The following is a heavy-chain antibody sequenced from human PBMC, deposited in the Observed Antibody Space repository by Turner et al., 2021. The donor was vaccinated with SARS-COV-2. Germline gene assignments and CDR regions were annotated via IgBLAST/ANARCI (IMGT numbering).Heavy chain of an antibody. CDR3: ATRRTTLPQ. CDR2: IYSGGSR. Sequence: EVHLVESGVGLVQPGASLRLSCAASGFAVSNNYMSWVRQAAGKGLEWVSLIYSGGSRYYADAVTGRCTISRDNNKNTLYLQMNSLRAEDTTVYYCATRRTTLPQWGQGTLVTVSS. J-gene: IGHJ4*02. V-gene: IGHV3-66*01. D-gene: IGHD4-17*01. CDR1: GFAVSNNY.